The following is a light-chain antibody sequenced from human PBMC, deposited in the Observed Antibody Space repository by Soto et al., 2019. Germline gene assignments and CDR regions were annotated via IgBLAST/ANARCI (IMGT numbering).Light chain of an antibody. CDR1: HSVTSSS. Sequence: EIVLTQSPGTLSLSPGERATLSCRASHSVTSSSLAWYQQKPRQAPILLVYGASRRATGPPDRFSGSGSGTDFTLTISSLEPQDFVMYYYQHYCSSPLTFGGGTKVEIK. CDR2: GAS. V-gene: IGKV3-20*01. J-gene: IGKJ4*01. CDR3: QHYCSSPLT.